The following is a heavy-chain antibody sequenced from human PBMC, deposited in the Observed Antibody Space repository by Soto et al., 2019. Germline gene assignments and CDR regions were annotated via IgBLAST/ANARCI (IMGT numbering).Heavy chain of an antibody. V-gene: IGHV1-18*01. CDR1: GYTFTSYG. D-gene: IGHD1-1*01. CDR3: ARGRYGDY. J-gene: IGHJ4*02. CDR2: ISAHNGNT. Sequence: QVHLVQSGAEVKKPGASVKVSCKGSGYTFTSYGITWVRQAPGQGLEWMGWISAHNGNTDYAQKLQGRGTVTRDTSTSTANMELRGLRSNDTAVYYCARGRYGDYWGQGALVTVSS.